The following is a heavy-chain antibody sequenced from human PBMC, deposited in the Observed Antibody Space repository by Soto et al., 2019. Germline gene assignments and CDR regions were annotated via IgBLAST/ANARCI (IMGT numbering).Heavy chain of an antibody. J-gene: IGHJ4*02. Sequence: PSETLSLTCTVSGGSISSYYWSWIRQPPGKGLEWIGYIYYSGSTNYNPSLKSRVTISVDTSKNQFSLKLSSVTAADTAVYYCARRSSSWSGVAYWGQGTLVTVSS. CDR2: IYYSGST. CDR1: GGSISSYY. D-gene: IGHD6-13*01. V-gene: IGHV4-59*08. CDR3: ARRSSSWSGVAY.